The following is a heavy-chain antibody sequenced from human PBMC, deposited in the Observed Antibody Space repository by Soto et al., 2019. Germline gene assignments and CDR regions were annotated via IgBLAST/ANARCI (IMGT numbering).Heavy chain of an antibody. CDR3: AKTVSIAVVAAPNFDS. Sequence: GSLRLSCAASGFTFSRFDMSWVRQAPGKGLQWVAGITLGGGSSYYTDSVKGRFTISRDNSENTLYLQMNNLRGEDTAVYYCAKTVSIAVVAAPNFDSWGQGTLVTVSS. J-gene: IGHJ4*02. D-gene: IGHD2-15*01. CDR2: ITLGGGSS. CDR1: GFTFSRFD. V-gene: IGHV3-23*01.